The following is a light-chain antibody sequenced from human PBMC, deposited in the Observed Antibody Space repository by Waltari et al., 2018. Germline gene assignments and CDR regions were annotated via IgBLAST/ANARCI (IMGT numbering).Light chain of an antibody. CDR1: QRVGSA. J-gene: IGKJ1*01. CDR2: GAS. Sequence: IVLTQSPRPLSLSPGERATLACWASQRVGSALAWYQQKRGQAPRLLIYGASTRASGIPDRFSGSGSGTDFSLTINRLEPEDFAVYYCQHYVRLPVTFGQGTKVEIK. V-gene: IGKV3-20*01. CDR3: QHYVRLPVT.